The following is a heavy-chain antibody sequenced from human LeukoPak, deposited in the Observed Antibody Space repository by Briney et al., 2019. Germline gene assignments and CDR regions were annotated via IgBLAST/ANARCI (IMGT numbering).Heavy chain of an antibody. J-gene: IGHJ5*02. V-gene: IGHV3-21*01. CDR2: ISSSSSYI. D-gene: IGHD6-13*01. CDR3: ARDWGGSSWYENWFDP. CDR1: GFTFSSYG. Sequence: GGSLRLSCGASGFTFSSYGMNWVRQAPGKGLEWVSSISSSSSYIYYADSVKGRFTISRDNAKNSLYLQMNSLRAEDTAVYYCARDWGGSSWYENWFDPWGQGTLVTVSS.